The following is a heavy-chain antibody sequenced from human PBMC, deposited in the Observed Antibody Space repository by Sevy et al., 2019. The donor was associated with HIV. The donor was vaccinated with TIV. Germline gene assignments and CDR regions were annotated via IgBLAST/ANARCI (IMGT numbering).Heavy chain of an antibody. D-gene: IGHD6-19*01. Sequence: GGSLRLSCAASGFTFSRFAMHWVRQAPGKGLDWVTFISYDGTDNYYADSVKGRFTISRDNSKNTLDLQMNSLRPEDTAIYYCARDGVSSGWYRGYYFDNWGQGTLVTVSS. CDR1: GFTFSRFA. CDR3: ARDGVSSGWYRGYYFDN. CDR2: ISYDGTDN. V-gene: IGHV3-30*04. J-gene: IGHJ4*02.